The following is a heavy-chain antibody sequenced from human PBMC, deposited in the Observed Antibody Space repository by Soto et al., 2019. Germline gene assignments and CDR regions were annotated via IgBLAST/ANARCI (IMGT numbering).Heavy chain of an antibody. CDR3: ARGRVRSSSGVSWFDP. J-gene: IGHJ5*02. CDR2: INPSGGST. V-gene: IGHV1-46*01. Sequence: QVQLVQSGAEVKKPGASVKVSYKASGYSFTSYYMHWVRQAPGQGLEWMGIINPSGGSTNYTQKFQGRVTMTRDTSTSTVYMELSSLRFEDTAVYYCARGRVRSSSGVSWFDPWGQGTLVTVSS. D-gene: IGHD6-6*01. CDR1: GYSFTSYY.